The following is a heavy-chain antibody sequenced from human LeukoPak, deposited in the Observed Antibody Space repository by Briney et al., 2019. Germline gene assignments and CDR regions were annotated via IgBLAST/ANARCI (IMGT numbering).Heavy chain of an antibody. Sequence: GGSLRLSCAASGFTFSSYAMSWVRQAPGKGLEWVSIIYSGGSTYYADSVKGRFTISRDSSKNTLYLQMNSLRAEDTAVYYCARDPNYIVTHYWGQGTLVTVSS. V-gene: IGHV3-53*01. D-gene: IGHD2-15*01. CDR1: GFTFSSYA. J-gene: IGHJ4*02. CDR2: IYSGGST. CDR3: ARDPNYIVTHY.